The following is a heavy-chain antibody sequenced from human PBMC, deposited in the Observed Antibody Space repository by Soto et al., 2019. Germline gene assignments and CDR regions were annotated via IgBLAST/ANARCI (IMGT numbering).Heavy chain of an antibody. CDR3: AIDWSGYRIPLLLDY. J-gene: IGHJ4*02. CDR1: GFIFSDSA. V-gene: IGHV3-73*01. D-gene: IGHD3-3*01. Sequence: GGSLRLSCAASGFIFSDSALHWVRQASGKGLEWVGRIRRKANNYATTYAASVEGRFAISRDNSKNTLYLQMNSLRAEDTAVYYCAIDWSGYRIPLLLDYWGQGTLVTVSS. CDR2: IRRKANNYAT.